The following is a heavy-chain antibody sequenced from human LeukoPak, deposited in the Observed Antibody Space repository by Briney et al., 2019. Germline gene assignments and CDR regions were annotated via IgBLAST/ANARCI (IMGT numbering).Heavy chain of an antibody. CDR1: GFTFSSYA. V-gene: IGHV3-64*01. CDR2: ISSNGGST. Sequence: PGGSLRLSCAASGFTFSSYAMHWVRQAPGKGLEYVSAISSNGGSTYYANSVKGRFTISRDNSKNTLYLQMGSLRAEDMAVYYCARVLTASGGGPLDWYFDLWGRGTLVTVSS. CDR3: ARVLTASGGGPLDWYFDL. J-gene: IGHJ2*01. D-gene: IGHD2-15*01.